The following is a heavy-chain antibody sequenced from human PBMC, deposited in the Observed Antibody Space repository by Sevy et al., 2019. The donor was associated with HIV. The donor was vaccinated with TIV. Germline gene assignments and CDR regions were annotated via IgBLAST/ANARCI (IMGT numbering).Heavy chain of an antibody. D-gene: IGHD2-15*01. CDR1: GFTFSSYA. CDR3: AKGVVVVADFDY. CDR2: ISGSGGST. V-gene: IGHV3-23*01. J-gene: IGHJ4*02. Sequence: GGSLRLSCAASGFTFSSYAMSWVRQAPGRGLEWVSGISGSGGSTYYADSVKGRFTISRDNSKNTLYLQMNSLRAEDTAVYYCAKGVVVVADFDYWGQGTLVTVSS.